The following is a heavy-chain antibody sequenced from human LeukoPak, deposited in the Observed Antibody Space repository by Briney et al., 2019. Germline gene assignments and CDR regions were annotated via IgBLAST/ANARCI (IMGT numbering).Heavy chain of an antibody. J-gene: IGHJ5*02. Sequence: EASVKVSCKASGYTFTGYYMHWVRQAPGQGLEWMGWINPNSGGTNYAQKFQGRVTMTRDTSISTAYMELSRLRSDDTAVYYCARKYCSSSKFDPWGQGTLVTVSS. CDR3: ARKYCSSSKFDP. CDR2: INPNSGGT. V-gene: IGHV1-2*02. CDR1: GYTFTGYY. D-gene: IGHD6-6*01.